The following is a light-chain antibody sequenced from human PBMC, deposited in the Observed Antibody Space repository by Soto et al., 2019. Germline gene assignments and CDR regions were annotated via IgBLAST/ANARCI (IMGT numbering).Light chain of an antibody. V-gene: IGKV3-20*01. CDR2: GAS. CDR1: QSVSSSC. J-gene: IGKJ2*01. Sequence: EIVLTQSPGTLSLSPGERATLSCRASQSVSSSCLAWYQQKPGQAPRVFIYGASSKATGIPDRFSGSGSGTDFTLTISRLEPEDFAVYYCHQYGSSPTFGQGTKLEIK. CDR3: HQYGSSPT.